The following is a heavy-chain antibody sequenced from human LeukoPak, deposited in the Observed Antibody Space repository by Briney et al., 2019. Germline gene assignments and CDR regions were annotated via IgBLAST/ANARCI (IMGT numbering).Heavy chain of an antibody. CDR2: IYTGGTT. CDR1: GFTVSDNY. D-gene: IGHD5-18*01. J-gene: IGHJ3*02. V-gene: IGHV3-53*01. CDR3: ARLNTAMVLAFDI. Sequence: GGSLRLSCAASGFTVSDNYMSWVRQAPGKRLEWVSIIYTGGTTYYADSVRGRFTISRDSSKNTVYLQMNSLTAGDTAVYYCARLNTAMVLAFDIWGQGTMVTVSS.